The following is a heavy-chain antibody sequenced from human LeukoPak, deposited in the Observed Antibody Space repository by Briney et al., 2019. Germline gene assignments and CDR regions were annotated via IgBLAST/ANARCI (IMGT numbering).Heavy chain of an antibody. CDR2: IYYSGST. V-gene: IGHV4-59*01. J-gene: IGHJ5*02. Sequence: SETLSLTCSVPGDSISNYYWSWIRQPPGKGLEWIGYIYYSGSTNYNPTLKSRVTISKDTSKKQMSLKLNSVTAADTAVYYCARGSNWLDPWGRGTLVTVSS. D-gene: IGHD6-6*01. CDR3: ARGSNWLDP. CDR1: GDSISNYY.